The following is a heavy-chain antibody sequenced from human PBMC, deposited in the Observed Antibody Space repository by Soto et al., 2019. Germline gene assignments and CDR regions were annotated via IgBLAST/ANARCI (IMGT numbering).Heavy chain of an antibody. V-gene: IGHV4-4*02. J-gene: IGHJ4*02. CDR3: ATFFDS. CDR1: GGSLIRTNW. Sequence: QVQLQESGPGLVTPSGTLSLTCTVSGGSLIRTNWWTWVRQPPGERLEWIGEIFHTGTTSYNPSLKSRVTISIDKSKNQFSLKLNSVTAADTAVYYCATFFDSWGRGILVTVSS. CDR2: IFHTGTT.